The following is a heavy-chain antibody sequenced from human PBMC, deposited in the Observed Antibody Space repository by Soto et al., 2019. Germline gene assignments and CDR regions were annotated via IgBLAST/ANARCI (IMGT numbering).Heavy chain of an antibody. CDR3: ARGRRVGLAATVVY. J-gene: IGHJ4*02. V-gene: IGHV3-33*08. Sequence: GGSLRLSCEASGFIFSSYAMHWVRQAPGKGLEWVAVISDGGSKESYADSVKDRFTISRDDSKNTLFLVINALRGDDTAVYYCARGRRVGLAATVVYWGLGSLVTVSS. CDR2: ISDGGSKE. CDR1: GFIFSSYA. D-gene: IGHD1-26*01.